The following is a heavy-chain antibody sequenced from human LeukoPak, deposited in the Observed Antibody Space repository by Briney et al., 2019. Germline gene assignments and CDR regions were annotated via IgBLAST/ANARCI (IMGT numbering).Heavy chain of an antibody. J-gene: IGHJ4*02. CDR1: GFTVRSSY. CDR3: AKDEATSGGGLAS. D-gene: IGHD3-16*01. CDR2: IYRDGAT. Sequence: TGGSLRLSCEGSGFTVRSSYMSWVRQAPGKGLEWVAVIYRDGATYYADSVKGRFTISRDNSRNTLFLHMDSLRADDTAVYYCAKDEATSGGGLASWGQGTLVTVSS. V-gene: IGHV3-53*01.